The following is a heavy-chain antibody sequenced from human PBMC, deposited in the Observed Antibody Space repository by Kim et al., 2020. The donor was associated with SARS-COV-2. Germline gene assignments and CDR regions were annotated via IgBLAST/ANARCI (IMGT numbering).Heavy chain of an antibody. Sequence: YSPPSLTGRFTISVTTSKNQFSLKLSSVTAADTAVYYCARDHIAVATFDYWGQGTLVTVSS. CDR3: ARDHIAVATFDY. J-gene: IGHJ4*02. D-gene: IGHD6-19*01. V-gene: IGHV4-39*07.